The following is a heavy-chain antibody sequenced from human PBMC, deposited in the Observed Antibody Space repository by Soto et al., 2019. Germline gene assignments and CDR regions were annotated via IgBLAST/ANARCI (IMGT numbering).Heavy chain of an antibody. CDR2: ISSSSSYI. V-gene: IGHV3-21*01. D-gene: IGHD5-12*01. CDR1: GFTFSSYS. J-gene: IGHJ6*02. CDR3: ARDLSGYDFVDYYYGMDV. Sequence: GESLKISCAASGFTFSSYSMNWVRQAPGKGLEWVSSISSSSSYIYYADSVKGRFTISRDNAKNSLYLQMNSLRAEDTAVYYCARDLSGYDFVDYYYGMDVWGQGTTVTVSS.